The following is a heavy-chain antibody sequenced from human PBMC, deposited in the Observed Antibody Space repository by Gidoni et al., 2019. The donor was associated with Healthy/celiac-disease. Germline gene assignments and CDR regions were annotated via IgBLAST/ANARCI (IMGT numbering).Heavy chain of an antibody. CDR1: GFTFSNAW. CDR3: TTDRLTTTVTTPYYYGMDV. Sequence: EVQLVESGGGLVKPGGSLRLSCAASGFTFSNAWMSWVRQAPGKGLGWVGRIKSKTDGGTTDYAAPVKGRFTISRDDSKNTLYLQMNSLKTEDTAVYYCTTDRLTTTVTTPYYYGMDVWGQGTTVTVSS. D-gene: IGHD4-4*01. CDR2: IKSKTDGGTT. V-gene: IGHV3-15*01. J-gene: IGHJ6*02.